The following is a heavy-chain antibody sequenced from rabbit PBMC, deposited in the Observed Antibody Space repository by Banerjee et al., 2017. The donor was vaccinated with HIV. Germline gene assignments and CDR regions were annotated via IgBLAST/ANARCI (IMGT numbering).Heavy chain of an antibody. CDR3: ARNYISNGWGGDL. CDR2: IYGGGSGNT. D-gene: IGHD4-1*01. CDR1: GFSFSSNYY. Sequence: QSLQESGGGLFQPGGSLALTCKASGFSFSSNYYMCWVRQAPGKGLEWLACIYGGGSGNTYYASWAKGRFTISKTSSTTVTLQMTSLTAADTATYFCARNYISNGWGGDLWGQGTLVTVS. J-gene: IGHJ3*01. V-gene: IGHV1S40*01.